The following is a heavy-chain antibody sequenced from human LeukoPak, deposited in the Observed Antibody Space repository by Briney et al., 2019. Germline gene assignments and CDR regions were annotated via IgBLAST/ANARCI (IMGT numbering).Heavy chain of an antibody. J-gene: IGHJ3*02. D-gene: IGHD3-10*01. CDR3: ARLGTYGELSPAFDI. CDR2: IYYSGST. Sequence: SETLSLTCTVSGGSISSSSYYWGWIRQPPGKGLEWIGSIYYSGSTYYNPSLKSRVTISVDTSKNQFSLKLSSVTAADTAVYCCARLGTYGELSPAFDIWGQGTMVTVSS. V-gene: IGHV4-39*01. CDR1: GGSISSSSYY.